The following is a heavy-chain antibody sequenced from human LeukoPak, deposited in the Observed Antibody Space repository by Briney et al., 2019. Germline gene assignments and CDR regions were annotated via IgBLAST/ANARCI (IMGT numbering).Heavy chain of an antibody. CDR2: IYYSGST. V-gene: IGHV4-30-4*01. CDR1: GGSLRGSS. D-gene: IGHD6-19*01. Sequence: SETWSLPSAAFGGSLRGSSWSWIGNPPGKALNWIGYIYYSGSTYYNPSLKSRVTISLDTSKNQFSLKLSSVTAADTAVYYCVRTEVSSGSEDYWGQGTLVTVSS. CDR3: VRTEVSSGSEDY. J-gene: IGHJ4*02.